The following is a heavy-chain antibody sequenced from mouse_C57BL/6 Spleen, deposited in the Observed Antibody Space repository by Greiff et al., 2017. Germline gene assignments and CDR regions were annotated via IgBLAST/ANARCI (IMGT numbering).Heavy chain of an antibody. CDR1: GFSLTSYG. CDR2: LWRGGST. D-gene: IGHD2-13*01. Sequence: VQLQQSGPGLVQPSQSLTITCTVSGFSLTSYGVHWVRQSPGKGLEWLGVLWRGGSTDYTAAFMSRLSNTNDNSKSQVFFKMNSLQADDTAIYYCAKNSDYNFDYWGQGTTLTVSS. CDR3: AKNSDYNFDY. J-gene: IGHJ2*01. V-gene: IGHV2-5*01.